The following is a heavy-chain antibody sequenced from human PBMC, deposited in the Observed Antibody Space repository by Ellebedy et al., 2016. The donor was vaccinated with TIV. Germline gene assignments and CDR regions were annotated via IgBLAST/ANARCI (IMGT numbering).Heavy chain of an antibody. CDR1: GGTFSSYA. Sequence: ASVKVSCKASGGTFSSYAISWVRQAPGQGLEWMGRIIPILGIANYAQKFQGRVTITADKSTSTAYMELSSLRSEDTAVYYCATFDSSADSYPFDYWGQGTLVIVSP. CDR2: IIPILGIA. J-gene: IGHJ4*02. V-gene: IGHV1-69*04. D-gene: IGHD3-22*01. CDR3: ATFDSSADSYPFDY.